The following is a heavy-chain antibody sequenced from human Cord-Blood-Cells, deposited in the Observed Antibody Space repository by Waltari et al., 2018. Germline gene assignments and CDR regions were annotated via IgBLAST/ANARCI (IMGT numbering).Heavy chain of an antibody. CDR3: ATKGYCSSTSCFDY. CDR1: GSTLTALS. CDR2: FDPEDGET. V-gene: IGHV1-24*01. Sequence: QVQLVQSGAEVKKPGSSVKVPCKVSGSTLTALSIHSFRPPPGKGLEWMGGFDPEDGETIYAQKFQGRVTMTEDTSTDTAYMELSSLRSEDTAVYYCATKGYCSSTSCFDYWGQGTLVTVSS. D-gene: IGHD2-2*01. J-gene: IGHJ4*02.